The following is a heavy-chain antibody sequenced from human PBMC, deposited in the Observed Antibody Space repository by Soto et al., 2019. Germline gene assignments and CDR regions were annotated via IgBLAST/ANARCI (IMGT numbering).Heavy chain of an antibody. D-gene: IGHD3-3*01. J-gene: IGHJ5*02. Sequence: GSGPTLVNPTQTLTLTCTFSGFSLSTSGVGVGWIRQPPGKALEWLALIYWDDDKRYSPSLKSRLTITKDTSKNQVVLTMTNMEPVDTATYYCAHRNGHYGFSSGSQYNWIHPCGLVNLLTVS. CDR3: AHRNGHYGFSSGSQYNWIHP. CDR1: GFSLSTSGVG. V-gene: IGHV2-5*02. CDR2: IYWDDDK.